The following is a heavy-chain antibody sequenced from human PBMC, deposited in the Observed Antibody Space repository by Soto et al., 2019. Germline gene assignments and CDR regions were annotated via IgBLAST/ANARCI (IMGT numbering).Heavy chain of an antibody. J-gene: IGHJ5*02. Sequence: TSETLSLTCAVSGYSISSGSYWGWIRQPPGKGLEWIGSIHHSGSTYYNPSLKSRVTISVDTSKNQFSLKLSSVSAADTAVYYCARLGSRLRLGELALIRFDPWGQGTLDTVSS. V-gene: IGHV4-38-2*01. CDR1: GYSISSGSY. CDR3: ARLGSRLRLGELALIRFDP. D-gene: IGHD3-16*02. CDR2: IHHSGST.